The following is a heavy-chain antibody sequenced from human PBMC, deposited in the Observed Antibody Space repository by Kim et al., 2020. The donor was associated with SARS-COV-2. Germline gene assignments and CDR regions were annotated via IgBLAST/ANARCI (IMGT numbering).Heavy chain of an antibody. D-gene: IGHD3-9*01. V-gene: IGHV1-18*04. CDR3: ARDYDILTGVDF. CDR1: GYPWSSDG. Sequence: SVKVSCKSSGYPWSSDGIDWVRQAPGQGLEWMGWISPYNGNTNYAQKFQGRVTLTTDTSTTTVYMELRSLRSGDTAVYYCARDYDILTGVDFWGQGTLVTVSS. CDR2: ISPYNGNT. J-gene: IGHJ4*02.